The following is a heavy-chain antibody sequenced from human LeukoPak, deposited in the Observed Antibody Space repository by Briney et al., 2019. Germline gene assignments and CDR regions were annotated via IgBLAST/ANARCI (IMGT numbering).Heavy chain of an antibody. D-gene: IGHD3-22*01. J-gene: IGHJ4*02. CDR1: GFTFSSYA. V-gene: IGHV3-23*01. Sequence: GGSLRLSCAASGFTFSSYAMSWVRQAPGKGLEWVSAISGSGGSTYYADSVKGRFTISRDNSKNTLYLQMNSLRAEDTALYYFAKGPIPSGYRYYFDYWGQGTLVTVSS. CDR3: AKGPIPSGYRYYFDY. CDR2: ISGSGGST.